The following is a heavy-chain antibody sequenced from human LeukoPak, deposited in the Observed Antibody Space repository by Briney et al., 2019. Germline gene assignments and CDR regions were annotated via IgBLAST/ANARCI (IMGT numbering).Heavy chain of an antibody. Sequence: PSQTLSLTCTVSGGSISSGGYYWSWIRQHPGKGLEWIGYIYYSGSTNYNPSLKSRVTISVDTSKNQFSLKLSSVTAADTAVYYCARVRSLITIFGVAQKNWFDPWGQGTLVTVSS. V-gene: IGHV4-31*03. CDR3: ARVRSLITIFGVAQKNWFDP. CDR1: GGSISSGGYY. J-gene: IGHJ5*02. D-gene: IGHD3-3*01. CDR2: IYYSGST.